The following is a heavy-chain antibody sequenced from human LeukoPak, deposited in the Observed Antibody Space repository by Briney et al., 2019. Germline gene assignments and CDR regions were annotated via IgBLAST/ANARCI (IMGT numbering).Heavy chain of an antibody. J-gene: IGHJ4*02. Sequence: GGSLRLSCAASGFTVSSNYMSWVRQAPGKGLEWVSVIYSGGSTYYADSVKGRFTISRDNSKNTLYLQMNSLRAEDTAVYYCARVAPETSPFYDSSGYEGYYFDYWGQGTLVTVSS. CDR2: IYSGGST. CDR1: GFTVSSNY. V-gene: IGHV3-53*01. D-gene: IGHD3-22*01. CDR3: ARVAPETSPFYDSSGYEGYYFDY.